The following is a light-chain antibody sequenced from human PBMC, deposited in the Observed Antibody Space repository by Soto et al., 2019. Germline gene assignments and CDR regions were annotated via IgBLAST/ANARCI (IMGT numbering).Light chain of an antibody. CDR3: QKYNIAPSWT. CDR1: QAISNF. CDR2: SAS. V-gene: IGKV1-27*01. J-gene: IGKJ1*01. Sequence: DIQMTQSPSSLSASVGDRVTVTCRASQAISNFLACYQRKPGKVPDLLISSASTLQSGAPSRFSGSRSGTDFTPTISILQPEDGATYYCQKYNIAPSWTFGQGTKVEIK.